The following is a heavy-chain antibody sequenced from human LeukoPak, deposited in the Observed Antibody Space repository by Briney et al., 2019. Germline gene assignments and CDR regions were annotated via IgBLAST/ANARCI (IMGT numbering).Heavy chain of an antibody. V-gene: IGHV3-9*01. Sequence: GRSLRLSCAASGFTFDDYAMHWVRQAPGKGLEWVSGISWNSGSIGYADSVKGRFTISRDNAKNSLYLQMNSLRAEDTALYYCAKGRAGDYVGLDYWGQGTLVTVSS. CDR2: ISWNSGSI. CDR3: AKGRAGDYVGLDY. CDR1: GFTFDDYA. D-gene: IGHD4-23*01. J-gene: IGHJ4*02.